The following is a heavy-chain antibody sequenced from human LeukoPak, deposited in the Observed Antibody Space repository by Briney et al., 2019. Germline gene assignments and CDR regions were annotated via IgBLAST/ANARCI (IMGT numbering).Heavy chain of an antibody. Sequence: SVKVSCKASGGTFSSYAISWVRQAPGQGLEWMGGIIPIFGTANYAQKFQGRVTITADKSTSTAYMGLSSLRSEDTAVYYCARTVANSGYDLASLGYWGQGTLVTVSS. V-gene: IGHV1-69*06. CDR1: GGTFSSYA. J-gene: IGHJ4*02. CDR2: IIPIFGTA. D-gene: IGHD5-12*01. CDR3: ARTVANSGYDLASLGY.